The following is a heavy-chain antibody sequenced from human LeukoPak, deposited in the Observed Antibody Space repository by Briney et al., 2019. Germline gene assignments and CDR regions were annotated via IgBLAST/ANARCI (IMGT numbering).Heavy chain of an antibody. CDR3: ARHTAFGNWYFDL. V-gene: IGHV4-30-4*01. CDR2: IYYSGST. D-gene: IGHD2/OR15-2a*01. Sequence: SETLSLTCTVSGGSISSGDYYWSWIRQPPGKGLEWIGYIYYSGSTYYNPSLKSRVTISVDTSKNQFSLKLNSVTAADTAVYYCARHTAFGNWYFDLWGRGTLVTVSS. J-gene: IGHJ2*01. CDR1: GGSISSGDYY.